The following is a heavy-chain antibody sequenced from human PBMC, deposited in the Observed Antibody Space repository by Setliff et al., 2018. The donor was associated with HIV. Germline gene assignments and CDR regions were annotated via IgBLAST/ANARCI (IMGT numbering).Heavy chain of an antibody. CDR3: ARARLQGIVTAVGPRDNCLDP. CDR2: ISPYTGNT. J-gene: IGHJ5*02. Sequence: ASVKVSCKASGYSFINYGISWVRQAPGQGPEWMGWISPYTGNTDYAPRLLGRVTMTTDTFTSTAYMELRSLSSDDTAVYYCARARLQGIVTAVGPRDNCLDPWGQGTRVTAPQ. D-gene: IGHD1-26*01. V-gene: IGHV1-18*01. CDR1: GYSFINYG.